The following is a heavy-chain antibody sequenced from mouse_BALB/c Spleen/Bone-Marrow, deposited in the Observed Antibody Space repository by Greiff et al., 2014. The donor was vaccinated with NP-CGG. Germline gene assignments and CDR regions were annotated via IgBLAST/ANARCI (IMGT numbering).Heavy chain of an antibody. D-gene: IGHD3-2*01. V-gene: IGHV1-9*01. CDR2: ILPGSDST. CDR3: ARDSSDYLAWFAY. Sequence: LQESGAELMKPGASVKISCKATGYTFSSYWIEWVKQRPGHGLEWIGEILPGSDSTNYNENFKGKATFTADTSSNTAYMQLNSPTSEDSAVYFCARDSSDYLAWFAYWGQGTLVTVSA. J-gene: IGHJ3*01. CDR1: GYTFSSYW.